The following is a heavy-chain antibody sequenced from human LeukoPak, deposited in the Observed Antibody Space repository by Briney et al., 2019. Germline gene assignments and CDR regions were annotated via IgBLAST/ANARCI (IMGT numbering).Heavy chain of an antibody. CDR3: ARRHLVGVVSNWFDP. CDR1: GGSFSGYY. CDR2: INHSGST. V-gene: IGHV4-34*01. J-gene: IGHJ5*02. Sequence: SETLSLTCAVYGGSFSGYYWSWIRQPPGKGLEWIGEINHSGSTNYNPSLKSRVTISVDTSKNQFSLKLSSVTAADTAVYYCARRHLVGVVSNWFDPWGQGTLVTVSS. D-gene: IGHD3-3*01.